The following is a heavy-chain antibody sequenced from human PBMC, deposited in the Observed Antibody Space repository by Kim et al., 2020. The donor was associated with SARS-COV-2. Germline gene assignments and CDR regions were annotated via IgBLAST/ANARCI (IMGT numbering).Heavy chain of an antibody. V-gene: IGHV4-31*03. CDR3: ARVRVTMIVVVDAFDI. CDR1: GGSISSGGYY. D-gene: IGHD3-22*01. CDR2: IYYSGRT. J-gene: IGHJ3*02. Sequence: SETLSLTCTVSGGSISSGGYYWSWIRQHPGKGLEWIGYIYYSGRTYYNPSLKSRVTISVDTSKNQFSLKLSSVTAADTAVYYCARVRVTMIVVVDAFDIWGQGTMVTVSS.